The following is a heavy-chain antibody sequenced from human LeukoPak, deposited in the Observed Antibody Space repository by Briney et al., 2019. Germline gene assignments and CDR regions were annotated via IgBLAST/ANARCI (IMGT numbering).Heavy chain of an antibody. V-gene: IGHV1-69*04. D-gene: IGHD3-22*01. Sequence: SVKVSCKASGGTFSSYAISWVRQAPGQGLEWMGRIIPILGIANYAQKFQGRVTITADKSTSTAYMELSSLRSEDTAVYYCASQPLGYYDSSGYYLLDYWGQGTLVTVSS. CDR1: GGTFSSYA. J-gene: IGHJ4*02. CDR3: ASQPLGYYDSSGYYLLDY. CDR2: IIPILGIA.